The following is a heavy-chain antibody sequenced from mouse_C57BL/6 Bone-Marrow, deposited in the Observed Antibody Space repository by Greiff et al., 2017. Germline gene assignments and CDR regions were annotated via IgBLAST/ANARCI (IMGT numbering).Heavy chain of an antibody. D-gene: IGHD1-1*02. J-gene: IGHJ3*01. V-gene: IGHV6-3*01. CDR2: IRLKSDNYAT. CDR3: TGLWAWFAY. Sequence: EVKLEESGGGLVQPGGSMKLSCVASGFTFSNYWMNWVRQSPETGLEWVAQIRLKSDNYATHYAESVKGRFTISRDDSKSSVYLQMNNLRAEDTGIYYCTGLWAWFAYWGQGTQVTVSA. CDR1: GFTFSNYW.